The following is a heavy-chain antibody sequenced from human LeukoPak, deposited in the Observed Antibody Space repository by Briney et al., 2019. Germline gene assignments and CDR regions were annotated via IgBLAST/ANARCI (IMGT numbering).Heavy chain of an antibody. CDR3: AREYCGRTSCAGLDY. J-gene: IGHJ4*02. D-gene: IGHD2-2*01. CDR2: ISYDGSNK. CDR1: GFTFSSYA. Sequence: PGGSLRPSCAASGFTFSSYAMHWVRQAPGKGLEWVAVISYDGSNKYYADSVKGRFTISRDNPKNTLYTQMNSLRAEDTAVYYCAREYCGRTSCAGLDYWGQGTLVTVSS. V-gene: IGHV3-30-3*01.